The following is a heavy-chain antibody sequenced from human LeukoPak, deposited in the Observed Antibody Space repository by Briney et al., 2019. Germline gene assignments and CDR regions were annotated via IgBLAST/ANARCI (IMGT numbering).Heavy chain of an antibody. V-gene: IGHV1-69*13. J-gene: IGHJ4*02. Sequence: SVKVSCKASGGTFSSYAISWVRQAPGQGLEWMGGIIPIFGTANYAQKFQGRVTITADESTSTAYMELSSLRSEDTAVYYCARGEWRELVYANWGQGTPVTVSS. CDR3: ARGEWRELVYAN. CDR1: GGTFSSYA. D-gene: IGHD1-26*01. CDR2: IIPIFGTA.